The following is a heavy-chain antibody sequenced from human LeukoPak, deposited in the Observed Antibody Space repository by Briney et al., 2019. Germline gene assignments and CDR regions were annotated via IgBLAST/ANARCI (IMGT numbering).Heavy chain of an antibody. CDR1: GGSLSSGGYY. D-gene: IGHD4-23*01. J-gene: IGHJ5*02. Sequence: SQTLSLTCTVSGGSLSSGGYYWSWIRQHPGKGLEWIGNIYYSGSTYYNPSLKSPVTISVDTSKNQFSLKLSSVTAADTAVYYCARVDHGGNSWWFDPWGQGTLVTVSS. CDR3: ARVDHGGNSWWFDP. V-gene: IGHV4-31*01. CDR2: IYYSGST.